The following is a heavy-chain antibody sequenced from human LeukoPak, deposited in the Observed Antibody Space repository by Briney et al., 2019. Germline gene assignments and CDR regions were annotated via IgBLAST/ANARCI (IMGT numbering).Heavy chain of an antibody. D-gene: IGHD5-24*01. Sequence: GVLRLSCTASGFTFGDYAMSWFRQAPGKGLEWVGFIRSKAYGGTTEYAASVKGRFTISRDDSKSIAYLQMNSLKTEDTAVYYCTRGEEGMATISDAFDIWGQGTMVTVSS. V-gene: IGHV3-49*03. CDR3: TRGEEGMATISDAFDI. CDR1: GFTFGDYA. CDR2: IRSKAYGGTT. J-gene: IGHJ3*02.